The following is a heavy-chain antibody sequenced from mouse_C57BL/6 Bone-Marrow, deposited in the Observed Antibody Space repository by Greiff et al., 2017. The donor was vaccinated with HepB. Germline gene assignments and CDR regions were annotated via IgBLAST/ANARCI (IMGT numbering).Heavy chain of an antibody. J-gene: IGHJ1*03. V-gene: IGHV1-53*01. CDR1: GYTFTSYW. D-gene: IGHD2-1*01. Sequence: QVQLQQSGTELVKPGASVKLSCKASGYTFTSYWMHWVKQRPGQGLEWIGNINPSNGDTNYNEKFKSKATLTVDKSSSTAYMQLSSLTSEDSAVYYCAAFDLLPYWYFDVWGTGTTVTVSS. CDR3: AAFDLLPYWYFDV. CDR2: INPSNGDT.